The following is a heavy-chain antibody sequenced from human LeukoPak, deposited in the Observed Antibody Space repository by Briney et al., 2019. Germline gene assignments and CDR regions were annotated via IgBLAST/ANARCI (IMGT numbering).Heavy chain of an antibody. D-gene: IGHD5-18*01. J-gene: IGHJ4*02. V-gene: IGHV3-23*01. Sequence: GGPLRLSCATSGFPFETNAMSWVRQAPGKGLEWVATIGNTEAFYADTVTGRFTISRDNSKNTVNLQMNRLRVEDTAIYYCAKDWIQFNRVFDCFDSWGQGTLVTVSS. CDR1: GFPFETNA. CDR2: IGNTEA. CDR3: AKDWIQFNRVFDCFDS.